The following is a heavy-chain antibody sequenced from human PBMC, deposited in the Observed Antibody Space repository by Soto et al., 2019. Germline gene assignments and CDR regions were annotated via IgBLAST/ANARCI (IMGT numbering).Heavy chain of an antibody. CDR3: SGAESPDTAYFSLY. CDR2: INGGDAHI. CDR1: GYTFISHA. V-gene: IGHV1-3*01. Sequence: ASVKVSCKASGYTFISHAIHWMRQAPGQRLEWMGWINGGDAHIQYSQKFQGRLTLTRDTSATTAYMELNSLNIEDSAVYYCSGAESPDTAYFSLYWGQGTPVTVSS. J-gene: IGHJ4*02. D-gene: IGHD1-26*01.